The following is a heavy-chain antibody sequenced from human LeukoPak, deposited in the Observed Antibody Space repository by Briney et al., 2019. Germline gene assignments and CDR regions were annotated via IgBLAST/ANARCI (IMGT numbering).Heavy chain of an antibody. J-gene: IGHJ3*02. CDR2: ISSDGSNK. CDR1: GFTFSSYG. Sequence: PGGSLRLSCAASGFTFSSYGMHWVRRAPGKGLEWVAAISSDGSNKHYADSVKGRFTISRDNSKNALYLQVNSLRAEDTAVYYCVGLFDIWGQGTMVIVSS. V-gene: IGHV3-30*03. CDR3: VGLFDI.